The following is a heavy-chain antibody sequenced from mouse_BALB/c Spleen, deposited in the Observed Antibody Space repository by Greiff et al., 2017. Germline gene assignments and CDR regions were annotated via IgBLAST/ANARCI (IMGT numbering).Heavy chain of an antibody. CDR2: IRLKSNNYAT. CDR3: TRGYDGPWFAY. CDR1: GFTFSNYW. V-gene: IGHV6-6*02. D-gene: IGHD2-3*01. J-gene: IGHJ3*01. Sequence: EVQLVESGGGLVQPGGSMKLSCVASGFTFSNYWMNWVRQSPEKGLEWVAEIRLKSNNYATHYAESVKGRFTISRDDSKSSVYLQMNNLRAEDTGIYYCTRGYDGPWFAYWGQGTLVTVSA.